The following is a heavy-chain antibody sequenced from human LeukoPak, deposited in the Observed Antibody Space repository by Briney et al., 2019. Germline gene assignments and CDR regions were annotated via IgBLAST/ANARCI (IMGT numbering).Heavy chain of an antibody. D-gene: IGHD3/OR15-3a*01. CDR1: RFTFSDYY. CDR2: ISSSGSTI. V-gene: IGHV3-11*01. CDR3: ARVTLGWGDRFFDL. J-gene: IGHJ2*01. Sequence: PGGSLRLSCAASRFTFSDYYMSWIRQAPGRGLEWVSYISSSGSTIYYADSVRGRFTISRDNAKNALYLQMNSLRAEDTAVYYCARVTLGWGDRFFDLWGRGTLVTVSS.